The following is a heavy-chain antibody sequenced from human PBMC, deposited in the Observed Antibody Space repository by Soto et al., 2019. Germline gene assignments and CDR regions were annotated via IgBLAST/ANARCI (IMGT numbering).Heavy chain of an antibody. CDR3: AKESITIFGGGPYGMDV. CDR1: GYTFTSYD. V-gene: IGHV1-8*01. Sequence: QVQLVQSGAEVKKPGALVKVSCKASGYTFTSYDINWVRQATVQGLEWMGWMNPNSGNTDYAQKFQGRGSMTRNTSISTDYMELSSLRSEDTAVYYCAKESITIFGGGPYGMDVWGQGTTVTVSS. J-gene: IGHJ6*02. D-gene: IGHD3-3*01. CDR2: MNPNSGNT.